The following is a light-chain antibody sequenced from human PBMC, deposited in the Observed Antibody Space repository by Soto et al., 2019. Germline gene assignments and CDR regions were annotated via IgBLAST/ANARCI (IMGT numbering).Light chain of an antibody. J-gene: IGLJ1*01. Sequence: ALTQPASVSGSPGQSTTISCTGTSSDIGGYNYVSWYQQLPGEAPKLIIYDVSDRPSGVSTRFSGSKSGNTASLTISGLQAEDEGDYYCSSFTSRHTYVFGTGTKLTVL. CDR2: DVS. CDR1: SSDIGGYNY. V-gene: IGLV2-14*01. CDR3: SSFTSRHTYV.